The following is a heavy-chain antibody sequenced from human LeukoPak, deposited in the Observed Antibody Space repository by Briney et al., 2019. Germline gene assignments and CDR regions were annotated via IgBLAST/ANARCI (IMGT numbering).Heavy chain of an antibody. CDR2: INHSGST. Sequence: PSETLSLTCAVYGGSFSGYYWSWIRQPPGKGLEWIGEINHSGSTNYNPSLKSRVTISVDTSKNQFSLKLSSVTAADTAVYYCARGRIVVVPAAMTTRSDYFDYWGQGTLVTVSS. V-gene: IGHV4-34*01. CDR1: GGSFSGYY. CDR3: ARGRIVVVPAAMTTRSDYFDY. J-gene: IGHJ4*02. D-gene: IGHD2-2*01.